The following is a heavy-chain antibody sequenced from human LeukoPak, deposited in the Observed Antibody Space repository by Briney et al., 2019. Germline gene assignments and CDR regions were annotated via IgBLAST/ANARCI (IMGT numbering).Heavy chain of an antibody. D-gene: IGHD6-6*01. V-gene: IGHV3-23*01. CDR1: GFPFTFA. CDR2: ISGSGGDT. CDR3: AKQSTARSLGE. J-gene: IGHJ4*02. Sequence: PGGSLRLSCAASGFPFTFAMSWVRPAPGKGLEWVSSISGSGGDTYYADSVKGRFTISRDNSKNTLYLQMNSLRAEDTAIYYCAKQSTARSLGEGGRGTLVTVSS.